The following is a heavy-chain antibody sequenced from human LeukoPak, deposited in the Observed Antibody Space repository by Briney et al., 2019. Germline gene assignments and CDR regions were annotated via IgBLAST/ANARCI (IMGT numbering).Heavy chain of an antibody. CDR2: IYYSGTT. J-gene: IGHJ4*02. V-gene: IGHV4-59*01. CDR1: GGSITSYY. CDR3: AREVVTQGFDY. D-gene: IGHD4-23*01. Sequence: SETLSLTCTVSGGSITSYYWSWIRQPPGKGLEWIGYIYYSGTTNYNPSLKSRVTISVDTSKNQFSLKLSSVTAADTAVYYCAREVVTQGFDYWGQGTLVTVSS.